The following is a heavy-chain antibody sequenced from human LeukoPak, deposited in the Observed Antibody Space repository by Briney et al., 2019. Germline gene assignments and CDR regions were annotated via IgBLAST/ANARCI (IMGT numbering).Heavy chain of an antibody. CDR2: IKQDGSEK. V-gene: IGHV3-7*01. D-gene: IGHD1-26*01. CDR1: GFTFSSYW. Sequence: PGGSLRLSCAAPGFTFSSYWMSWVRQAPGKGLEWVANIKQDGSEKYYVDSAKGRFTISRDNAKNSLYLQMNSLRAEDTAVYYCAREEVGATDYWGQGTLVTVSS. J-gene: IGHJ4*02. CDR3: AREEVGATDY.